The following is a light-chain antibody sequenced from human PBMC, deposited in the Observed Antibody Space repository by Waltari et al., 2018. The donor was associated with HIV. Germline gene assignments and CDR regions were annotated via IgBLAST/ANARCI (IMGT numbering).Light chain of an antibody. J-gene: IGKJ2*01. CDR3: QERTNWPQYT. Sequence: EIVLTQSPATLSLSPGESATLSCRASQTISDYLAWYQQRPGQAPRLLMYEASNRAAGIPARFKGGGSGTDFTLTISSLEAEDSAVYYCQERTNWPQYTFGQGTKLEIK. CDR1: QTISDY. V-gene: IGKV3-11*01. CDR2: EAS.